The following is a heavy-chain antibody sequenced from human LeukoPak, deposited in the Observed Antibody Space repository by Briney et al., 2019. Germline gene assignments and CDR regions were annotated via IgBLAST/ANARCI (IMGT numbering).Heavy chain of an antibody. CDR3: ARREYYYRSGRISY. V-gene: IGHV4-34*01. D-gene: IGHD3-10*01. CDR1: GGSFSGYY. J-gene: IGHJ4*02. CDR2: INHSGST. Sequence: SETLSLTCAVYGGSFSGYYWSWIRQPPGKGLEWVGEINHSGSTNYNPSLKSRVTISVDTSKNQFSLKLSSVTAADTAVYYCARREYYYRSGRISYWGQGTLVTVSS.